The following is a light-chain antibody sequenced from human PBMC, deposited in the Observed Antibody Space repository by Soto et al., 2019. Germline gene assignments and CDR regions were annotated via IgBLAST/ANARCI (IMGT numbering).Light chain of an antibody. J-gene: IGLJ1*01. Sequence: QSALTQPASVSGSPGQSVTISCTGTGSDVGSYNLVSWYQQHPGKAPKVIIYDVTKRPSGVSNRFSGSRSGNTASLTISGLQAEDEGDYYCCSYAGSSTFYVFGTGTKLTVL. CDR3: CSYAGSSTFYV. CDR1: GSDVGSYNL. V-gene: IGLV2-23*02. CDR2: DVT.